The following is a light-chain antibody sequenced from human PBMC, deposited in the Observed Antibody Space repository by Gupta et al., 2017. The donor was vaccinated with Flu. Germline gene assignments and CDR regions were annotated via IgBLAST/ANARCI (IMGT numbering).Light chain of an antibody. Sequence: ATLSCRASQSVSSSYIAWYQQKPGQAPRLLLYGASSRATGIPDRFSGSGSGTDFTLTISRLEPEDFAVYYCQQYGNSPRFTFGPGTKVDIK. CDR1: QSVSSSY. CDR2: GAS. V-gene: IGKV3-20*01. CDR3: QQYGNSPRFT. J-gene: IGKJ3*01.